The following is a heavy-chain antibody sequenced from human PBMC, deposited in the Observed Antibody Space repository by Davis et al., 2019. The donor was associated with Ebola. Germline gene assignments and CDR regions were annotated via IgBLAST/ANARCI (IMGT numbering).Heavy chain of an antibody. CDR2: IYYSGST. CDR1: GGSISSYY. V-gene: IGHV4-59*12. D-gene: IGHD2-2*02. CDR3: ARGGCSSTSCYRAFYYYYGMDV. J-gene: IGHJ6*02. Sequence: PSETLSLTCTVSGGSISSYYWSWIRQPPGKGLEWIGYIYYSGSTNYNPSLKSRVTISVDTSKNQFSLKLSSVTAADTAVYYCARGGCSSTSCYRAFYYYYGMDVWGQGTTVTVSS.